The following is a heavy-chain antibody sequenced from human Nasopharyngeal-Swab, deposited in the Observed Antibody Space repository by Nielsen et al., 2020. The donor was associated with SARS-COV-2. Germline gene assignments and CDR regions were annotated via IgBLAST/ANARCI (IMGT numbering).Heavy chain of an antibody. J-gene: IGHJ6*02. CDR2: ISNDGSSE. Sequence: GESLKISCAASGFTFSTYGMVWVRQAPGKGLEWLALISNDGSSEYYADSVKGRFTSSRDNSKNTVYLQMNSLRTEDTAVYYCAKARGYDPPYYYYDMDVWGQGTTVTVSS. CDR1: GFTFSTYG. V-gene: IGHV3-30*18. D-gene: IGHD5-12*01. CDR3: AKARGYDPPYYYYDMDV.